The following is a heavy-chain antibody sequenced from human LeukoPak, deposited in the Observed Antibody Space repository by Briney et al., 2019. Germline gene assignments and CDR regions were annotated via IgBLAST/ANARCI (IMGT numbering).Heavy chain of an antibody. V-gene: IGHV3-74*01. D-gene: IGHD1-26*01. CDR1: GFTLSRYW. CDR3: SRDLRGADDY. J-gene: IGHJ4*02. Sequence: PWGSLRLSCAASGFTLSRYWMHWVRQAPGKGLVWVSHISRDGSYTNYADSVKGRFTISRDNANNTLYLQMNSLRAEDTAVYYCSRDLRGADDYWDQGTLVTVSS. CDR2: ISRDGSYT.